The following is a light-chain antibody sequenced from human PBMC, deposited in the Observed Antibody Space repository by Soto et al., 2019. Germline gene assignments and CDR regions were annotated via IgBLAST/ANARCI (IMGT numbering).Light chain of an antibody. CDR1: QSVDSY. V-gene: IGKV3-11*01. Sequence: ESVLTQSPGTLSLSPGERATLSCRASQSVDSYLAWYQQKPGQAPRLLIYDASNRATGIPARFSGSGSGTDFTLTISSLEPEDFAVYYCQQGSNWPRTFGQGTKVEIK. J-gene: IGKJ1*01. CDR2: DAS. CDR3: QQGSNWPRT.